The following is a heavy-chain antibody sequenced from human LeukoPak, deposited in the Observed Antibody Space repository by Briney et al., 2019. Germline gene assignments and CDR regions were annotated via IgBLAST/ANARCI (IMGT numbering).Heavy chain of an antibody. D-gene: IGHD6-19*01. CDR2: IYHSGST. CDR3: ARDPAYSSGWYDY. J-gene: IGHJ4*01. Sequence: SETLSLTCAVSGGSISSSNWWSWVRQPPGEGLEWIGEIYHSGSTNYNPSLKSRVTISVDKSKNQFSLKLGSVTAADTAVYYCARDPAYSSGWYDYWGQGTLVTVSS. CDR1: GGSISSSNW. V-gene: IGHV4-4*02.